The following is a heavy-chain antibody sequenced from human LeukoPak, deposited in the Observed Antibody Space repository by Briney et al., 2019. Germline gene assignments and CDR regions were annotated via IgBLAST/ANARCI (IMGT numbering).Heavy chain of an antibody. D-gene: IGHD3-9*01. CDR2: ISSSSSYI. CDR1: GFTFSSYS. V-gene: IGHV3-21*01. CDR3: ARDTTPGYFDAHFDY. J-gene: IGHJ4*02. Sequence: GGSLRLSCAASGFTFSSYSMNWVRQAPGKGLEWVSSISSSSSYIYYADSVKGRFTISRDNAKNSLYLQMNSLRAEDTAVYYCARDTTPGYFDAHFDYWGQGTLVTVSS.